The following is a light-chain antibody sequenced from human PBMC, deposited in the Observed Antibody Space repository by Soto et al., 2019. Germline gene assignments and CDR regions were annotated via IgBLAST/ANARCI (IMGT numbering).Light chain of an antibody. Sequence: EIVLTQSPATLSLSPGERVTLSCRASQSVGSSLAWYQQKPGQAPRLLIYDASNRATGIPARFSGSGSGTDFTLTISSLEPEDFAVYYCQQRSSWLSFGGGTKVEIK. CDR1: QSVGSS. CDR3: QQRSSWLS. V-gene: IGKV3-11*01. CDR2: DAS. J-gene: IGKJ4*01.